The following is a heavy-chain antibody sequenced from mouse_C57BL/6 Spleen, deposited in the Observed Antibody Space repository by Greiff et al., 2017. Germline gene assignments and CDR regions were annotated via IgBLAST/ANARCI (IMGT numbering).Heavy chain of an antibody. CDR3: AGESNYVFDY. V-gene: IGHV1-85*01. CDR1: GYTFTSYE. J-gene: IGHJ2*01. CDR2: IYPRDGST. D-gene: IGHD2-5*01. Sequence: VMLVESGAELVKPGASVKLSCKASGYTFTSYEINWVKQRPGQGLEWIGWIYPRDGSTKYNEKVKGKATLTVDTTSSTAYMELHSLTSEDSAVYFCAGESNYVFDYWGQGTTLTVSS.